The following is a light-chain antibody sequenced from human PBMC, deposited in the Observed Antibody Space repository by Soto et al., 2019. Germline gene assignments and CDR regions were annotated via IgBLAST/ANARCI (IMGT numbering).Light chain of an antibody. CDR2: EVR. CDR3: VSYASATMI. J-gene: IGLJ2*01. Sequence: QSALTQPASVSGSPGQSITISCTGTSSDIGAYDYVSWFQQYSGKAPTLIIYEVRFRPSGVSSRFSCSKSGNTASLTISGLQTDDEADYYCVSYASATMIFGGGTKLTV. CDR1: SSDIGAYDY. V-gene: IGLV2-14*03.